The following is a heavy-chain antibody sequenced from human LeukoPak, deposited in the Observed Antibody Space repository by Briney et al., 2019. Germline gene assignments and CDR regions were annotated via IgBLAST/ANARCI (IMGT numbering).Heavy chain of an antibody. CDR3: ARGNGFEAWFDP. D-gene: IGHD2-2*03. V-gene: IGHV3-21*01. CDR1: GFTFSSYS. Sequence: GGSLRLSCAASGFTFSSYSMNWVRQAPGKGLEWVSSISSSSSYIYYADSVKGRFTISRDNAKNSLYLQMNSLRAEDTAVYYCARGNGFEAWFDPLGPGNPGHRLL. J-gene: IGHJ5*02. CDR2: ISSSSSYI.